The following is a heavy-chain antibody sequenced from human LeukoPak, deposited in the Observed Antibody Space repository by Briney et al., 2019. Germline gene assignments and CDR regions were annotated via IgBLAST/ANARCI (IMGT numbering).Heavy chain of an antibody. D-gene: IGHD3-22*01. CDR1: GASISSDY. CDR2: VYHSGST. J-gene: IGHJ4*02. V-gene: IGHV4-59*01. CDR3: ARAGNYYYSSGYYSHFDY. Sequence: SETLSLTCTVSGASISSDYWNWIRQPPGKGLEWIGHVYHSGSTNYNPSLKSRVTITVDTSKNQFSLKLSSVTAADTAVYYCARAGNYYYSSGYYSHFDYWGQGTLVTVSS.